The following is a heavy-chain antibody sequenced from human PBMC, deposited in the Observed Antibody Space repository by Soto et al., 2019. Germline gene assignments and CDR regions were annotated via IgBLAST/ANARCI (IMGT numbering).Heavy chain of an antibody. Sequence: EVQLVESGGGLVQPGGSLRLSCAASGFTLSRYWMQWVRQAPGKGLEWVSRIDGDESATNYADSVKSRFTICRDNAKNTLHLQMNSLRAEDTAVYYCVRDSHGDYWGQGTLVTVSS. CDR2: IDGDESAT. CDR1: GFTLSRYW. J-gene: IGHJ4*02. CDR3: VRDSHGDY. V-gene: IGHV3-74*01.